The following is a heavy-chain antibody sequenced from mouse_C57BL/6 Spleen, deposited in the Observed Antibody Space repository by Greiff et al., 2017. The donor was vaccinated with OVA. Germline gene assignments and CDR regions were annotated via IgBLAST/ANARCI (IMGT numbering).Heavy chain of an antibody. CDR1: GFTFSDYG. D-gene: IGHD4-1*01. CDR2: ISNLAYSI. Sequence: EVKLVESGGGLVQPGGSLKLSCAASGFTFSDYGMAWVRQAPRQGPEWVAFISNLAYSIYYADTVTGRFTISRENAKNTLYLEMSSLRSEDTAMYYCASLTGLAMDYWGQGTSVTVSS. CDR3: ASLTGLAMDY. V-gene: IGHV5-15*04. J-gene: IGHJ4*01.